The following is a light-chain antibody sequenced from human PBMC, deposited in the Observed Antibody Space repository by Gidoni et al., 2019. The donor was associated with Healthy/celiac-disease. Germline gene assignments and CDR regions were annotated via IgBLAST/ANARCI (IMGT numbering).Light chain of an antibody. CDR3: QQRSNWPGFT. Sequence: EIVLTQSPATLSLSPGERATLSCRASQRVSSYLAWYQQKPGQAPRLLIDDASNRATGIPARFSGSGSGTDFTLTISSLEPEDFAVYYCQQRSNWPGFTFGPGTKVDIK. CDR2: DAS. J-gene: IGKJ3*01. V-gene: IGKV3-11*01. CDR1: QRVSSY.